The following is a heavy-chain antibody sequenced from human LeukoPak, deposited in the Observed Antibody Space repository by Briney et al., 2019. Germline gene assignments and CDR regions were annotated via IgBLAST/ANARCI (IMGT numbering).Heavy chain of an antibody. J-gene: IGHJ4*02. CDR1: GYTFTSYY. CDR3: ARDRDRSGSDLFDY. V-gene: IGHV1-46*01. Sequence: ASVTVSCKASGYTFTSYYVHWVRQAPGQGPEWMGIINPSGGATRYAKKFQGRVTMTRDMPTSTVYMGLSSLRSDDTALYYCARDRDRSGSDLFDYWGQGTLVTVSS. CDR2: INPSGGAT. D-gene: IGHD3-22*01.